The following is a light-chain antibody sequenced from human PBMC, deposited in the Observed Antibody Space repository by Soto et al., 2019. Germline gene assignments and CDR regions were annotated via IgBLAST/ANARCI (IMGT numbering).Light chain of an antibody. Sequence: DIQMTQPQSYLSASVGDRVTITCRSSQSISSYLNWYQQKPGKAPKFLIYAASSLQSGVPSRFSGSGSGTDFTLTISSLQPEDFATYYCQQSYNTPLTFGPGTKVDIK. CDR2: AAS. J-gene: IGKJ3*01. CDR1: QSISSY. CDR3: QQSYNTPLT. V-gene: IGKV1-39*01.